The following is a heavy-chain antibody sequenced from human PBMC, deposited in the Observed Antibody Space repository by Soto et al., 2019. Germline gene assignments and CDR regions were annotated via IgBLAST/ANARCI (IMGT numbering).Heavy chain of an antibody. CDR1: GGTFSSYA. CDR2: IIPIFGTA. CDR3: ARGYYGSGSYSGNYYYYGMDV. Sequence: SVKVSCKASGGTFSSYAISWVRQAPGQGLEWMGGIIPIFGTANYAQKFQGRVTITADESTSTAYMELSSLRSEDTAAYYCARGYYGSGSYSGNYYYYGMDVWGQGTTVTVSS. J-gene: IGHJ6*02. D-gene: IGHD3-10*01. V-gene: IGHV1-69*13.